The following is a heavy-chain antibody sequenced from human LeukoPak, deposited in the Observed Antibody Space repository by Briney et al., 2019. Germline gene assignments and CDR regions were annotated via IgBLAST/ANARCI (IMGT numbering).Heavy chain of an antibody. CDR2: ISGSGGST. CDR1: GYTFSSYA. Sequence: PGGSLRLSCAASGYTFSSYAMSWVRQAPGKALEWVSAISGSGGSTCYADSVKGRFTISRDNSKNTLYLQMNSLRAEDTAVYYCAKDRGYGVSYWYFDLWGRGTLVTVSS. V-gene: IGHV3-23*01. D-gene: IGHD5-12*01. CDR3: AKDRGYGVSYWYFDL. J-gene: IGHJ2*01.